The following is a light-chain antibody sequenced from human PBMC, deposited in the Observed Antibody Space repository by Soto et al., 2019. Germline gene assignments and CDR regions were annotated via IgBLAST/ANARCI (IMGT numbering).Light chain of an antibody. J-gene: IGLJ3*02. CDR2: RTS. CDR1: TGAVTSDYY. Sequence: QAVVTQEPSLTVSPGGTVILTCALTTGAVTSDYYPNWFQRKPGQALRTLIYRTSNKHSWTPARFSGSLLGGKAALTLSGVQPEDEADYYCVLLYGGAWVFGGGTKVTVL. CDR3: VLLYGGAWV. V-gene: IGLV7-43*01.